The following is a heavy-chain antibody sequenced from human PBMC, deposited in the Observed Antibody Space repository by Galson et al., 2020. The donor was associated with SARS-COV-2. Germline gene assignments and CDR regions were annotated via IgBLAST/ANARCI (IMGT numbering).Heavy chain of an antibody. V-gene: IGHV3-53*01. Sequence: GGSLRPSCAAAGFTLSSYYMSWDRQAPRKGLEWISAIYTGGTAFYADSVKGRSTITRDNSQSTLYLQMNSLRVNDTAVYYCAREPSHYYGIDVWGRGTTVTVSS. CDR2: IYTGGTA. CDR3: AREPSHYYGIDV. CDR1: GFTLSSYY. J-gene: IGHJ6*02.